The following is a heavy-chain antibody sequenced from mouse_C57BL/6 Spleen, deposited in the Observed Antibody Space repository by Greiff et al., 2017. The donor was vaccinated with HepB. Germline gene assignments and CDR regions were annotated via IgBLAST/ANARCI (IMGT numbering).Heavy chain of an antibody. D-gene: IGHD1-1*01. CDR3: ARETIPYYGSSPPYYAMDY. Sequence: EVMLVESGGGLVKPGGSLKLSCAASGFTFSSYAMSWVRQTPEKRLEWVAPISDGGSYTYYPDNVKGRFTISRDNAKNNLYLQMSHLKSEDTAMYYCARETIPYYGSSPPYYAMDYWGQGTSVTVSS. CDR2: ISDGGSYT. J-gene: IGHJ4*01. CDR1: GFTFSSYA. V-gene: IGHV5-4*01.